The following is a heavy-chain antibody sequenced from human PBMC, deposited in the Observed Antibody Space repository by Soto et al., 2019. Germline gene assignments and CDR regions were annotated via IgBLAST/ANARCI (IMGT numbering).Heavy chain of an antibody. CDR2: INAGNGNT. D-gene: IGHD2-21*01. J-gene: IGHJ4*02. CDR1: GYTFTSYA. V-gene: IGHV1-3*01. CDR3: ARVGEILSAFDY. Sequence: ASVKVSCKASGYTFTSYAMHWVRQAPGQGLEWMGWINAGNGNTKYSQKFQGRVTITRDTSASTAYMELSSLRSEDTAVYYCARVGEILSAFDYWGQGTLVTVSS.